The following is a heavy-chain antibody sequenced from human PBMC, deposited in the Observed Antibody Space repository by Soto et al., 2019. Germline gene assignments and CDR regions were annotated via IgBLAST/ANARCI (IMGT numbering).Heavy chain of an antibody. D-gene: IGHD1-1*01. J-gene: IGHJ4*02. V-gene: IGHV3-30*02. CDR1: GFTFSHSG. Sequence: GGSLRLSCAASGFTFSHSGFHWVRQAPGKGLEWVIFISSDGNTQYYGDSVKGRFAISRDNSRNTIHLQMNSLRPEDTAVYYCAKDTPGTVSRWGQGTLVTVSS. CDR2: ISSDGNTQ. CDR3: AKDTPGTVSR.